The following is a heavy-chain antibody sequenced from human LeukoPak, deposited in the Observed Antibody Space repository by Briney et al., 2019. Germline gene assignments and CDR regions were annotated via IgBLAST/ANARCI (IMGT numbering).Heavy chain of an antibody. Sequence: APVKPSCKASGYTFTRYYMHWVRQAPGQGLEWMGMINPSGGDTTYAQKLQGRVTMTRDTSTSTVYMELSSLRSEDTAVYYCARENAGVDYWGQGTLVSVSS. D-gene: IGHD2-8*01. CDR2: INPSGGDT. V-gene: IGHV1-46*01. CDR3: ARENAGVDY. J-gene: IGHJ4*02. CDR1: GYTFTRYY.